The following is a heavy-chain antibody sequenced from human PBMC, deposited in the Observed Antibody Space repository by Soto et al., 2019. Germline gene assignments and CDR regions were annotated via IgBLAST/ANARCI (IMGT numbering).Heavy chain of an antibody. V-gene: IGHV4-34*01. CDR2: INHSGST. CDR1: GGSFSGYY. J-gene: IGHJ5*02. CDR3: ARGSNYGDYWFDP. D-gene: IGHD4-17*01. Sequence: SETLSLTCAVYGGSFSGYYWSWIGQPPGKGLEWIGEINHSGSTNYNPSLKSRVTISVDTSKNQFSLKLSSVTAADTAVYYCARGSNYGDYWFDPWGQGTQVTVSS.